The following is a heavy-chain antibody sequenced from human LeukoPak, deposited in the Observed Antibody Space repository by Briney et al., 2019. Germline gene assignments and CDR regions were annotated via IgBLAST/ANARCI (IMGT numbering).Heavy chain of an antibody. CDR2: IGSGGDT. J-gene: IGHJ4*02. D-gene: IGHD6-19*01. Sequence: PGGSLRLSCAGSGFSFSTYDMLWVRQAPGKGLEWVSAIGSGGDTYYAGSVKGRFTISRESANNSFYLQMNSLNAGDTAVYLCARAVAGTDEIDSWGQGTLVTVSS. CDR1: GFSFSTYD. CDR3: ARAVAGTDEIDS. V-gene: IGHV3-13*01.